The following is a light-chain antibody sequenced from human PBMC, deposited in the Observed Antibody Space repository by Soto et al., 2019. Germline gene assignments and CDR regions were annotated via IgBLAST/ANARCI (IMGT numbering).Light chain of an antibody. CDR1: NSNIGSDI. CDR2: TTN. V-gene: IGLV1-44*01. J-gene: IGLJ1*01. Sequence: QSVLTQPPSASGTPGQRATISCCGSNSNIGSDIVNCYQLLPGAAPEVLINTTNQRPSGVPERFSGSKSGTSASLAISGLQSEDEANSSCATWDGGLSGPFVXGTGTKVTVL. CDR3: ATWDGGLSGPFV.